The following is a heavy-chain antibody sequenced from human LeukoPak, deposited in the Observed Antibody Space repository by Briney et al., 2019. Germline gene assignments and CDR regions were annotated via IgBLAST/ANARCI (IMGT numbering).Heavy chain of an antibody. J-gene: IGHJ3*02. D-gene: IGHD6-19*01. Sequence: KPGGSLRPSCAASGFTFSTYSMNRVRQAPGKGLEWVTSISRSSSHIYFADSVKGRFTISRDNAKNSLYLQVNSLRTEDTAVYYCARDGRAVAGNGGVDAFDIWGQGTMVTVSS. CDR2: ISRSSSHI. V-gene: IGHV3-21*06. CDR3: ARDGRAVAGNGGVDAFDI. CDR1: GFTFSTYS.